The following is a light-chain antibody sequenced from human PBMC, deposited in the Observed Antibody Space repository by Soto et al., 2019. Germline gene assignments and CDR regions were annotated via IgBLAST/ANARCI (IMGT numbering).Light chain of an antibody. J-gene: IGKJ4*01. Sequence: DIQMTHSPSSLSVSVGDRVTITCRASQSIGGFLNWSQLKLGKAHKLLIYAASSLQSGVPSRFRCSESGTDFTLTNSTLHHEDFATYYCQQRYSFPPTFDGGTEVEI. CDR2: AAS. CDR1: QSIGGF. CDR3: QQRYSFPPT. V-gene: IGKV1-39*01.